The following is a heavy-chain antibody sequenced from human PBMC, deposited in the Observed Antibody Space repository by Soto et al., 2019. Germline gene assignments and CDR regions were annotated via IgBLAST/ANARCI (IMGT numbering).Heavy chain of an antibody. J-gene: IGHJ6*02. CDR2: ISTTSGYI. V-gene: IGHV3-21*01. Sequence: GGSLRLSCAASGFTFTSYTFNWVRQAPGKGLEWVSCISTTSGYIYYADSVKGRFTFSRDNARNSLYLQMSSLRVEDTAVYYCARKGYGEYGGMDVWGQGTMVTVSS. CDR3: ARKGYGEYGGMDV. D-gene: IGHD4-17*01. CDR1: GFTFTSYT.